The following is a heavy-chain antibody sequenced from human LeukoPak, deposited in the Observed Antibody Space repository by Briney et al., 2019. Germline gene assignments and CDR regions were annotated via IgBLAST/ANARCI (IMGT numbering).Heavy chain of an antibody. Sequence: ASVKVSCKASGGTFSSYAISWVRQAPGQGLEWMGGIIPIFGTANYAQKFQGRVTITADKSTSTAYMELSSLRSEATAVYYCASPVRTDYDILTGYPNCYYYGMDVWGKGTTVTVSS. CDR3: ASPVRTDYDILTGYPNCYYYGMDV. CDR1: GGTFSSYA. J-gene: IGHJ6*04. D-gene: IGHD3-9*01. V-gene: IGHV1-69*06. CDR2: IIPIFGTA.